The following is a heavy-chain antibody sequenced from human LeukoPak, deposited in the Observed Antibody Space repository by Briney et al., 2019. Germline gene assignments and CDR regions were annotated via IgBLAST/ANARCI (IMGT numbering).Heavy chain of an antibody. CDR2: FNPEDAET. Sequence: ASVNVSCKVSGYTLTELTMHWVRQAPGKGLEWMGGFNPEDAETIYAQKFQGRLTMTEDTSTDTAYMELSSLRSEDTAVYYCATDVTGTAAFDSWGQGTLVTVSS. CDR1: GYTLTELT. CDR3: ATDVTGTAAFDS. V-gene: IGHV1-24*01. J-gene: IGHJ4*02. D-gene: IGHD1-1*01.